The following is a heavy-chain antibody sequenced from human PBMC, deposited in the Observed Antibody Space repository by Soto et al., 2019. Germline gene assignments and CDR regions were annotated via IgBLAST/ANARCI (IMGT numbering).Heavy chain of an antibody. CDR3: AKAMGSGLNY. Sequence: EVQLVESGGGLVQPGRSLRLSCAASGFTFDDYAMHWVRQAPGKGLEWVSGISWNSGSIGYADSVKGRFTISRDNAKHSLYLQMNSLRAEDTALYYCAKAMGSGLNYWGQGTLVTVSS. J-gene: IGHJ4*02. CDR2: ISWNSGSI. V-gene: IGHV3-9*01. CDR1: GFTFDDYA. D-gene: IGHD5-12*01.